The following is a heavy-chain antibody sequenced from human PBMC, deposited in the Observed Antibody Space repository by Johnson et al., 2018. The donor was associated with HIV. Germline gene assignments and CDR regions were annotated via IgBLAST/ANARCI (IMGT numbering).Heavy chain of an antibody. CDR2: IQSDGKIK. D-gene: IGHD6-13*01. J-gene: IGHJ3*02. CDR1: GFTFSSYA. CDR3: AKDVDSSRWWRAFDM. V-gene: IGHV3-30*02. Sequence: QVQLVESGGDVVQPGRSLRLSCTASGFTFSSYALHWVRQAPGKGLEWVAFIQSDGKIKFYADSVKGRFTISRDNSKNSFYIQMHSLRAEDTAVYYCAKDVDSSRWWRAFDMWGQGTMVSVSS.